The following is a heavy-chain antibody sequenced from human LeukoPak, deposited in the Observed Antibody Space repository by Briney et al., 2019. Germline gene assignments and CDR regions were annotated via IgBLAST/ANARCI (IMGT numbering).Heavy chain of an antibody. V-gene: IGHV4-34*01. Sequence: SETLSLTCAVYGGSFSGYYWSWIRQPPGKGLEWVGEINHSGSTNYNPSLKSRVTISVDTSKNQFSLKLSSVTAADTAVYYCARGAPSRAVAGTDWFDPWGQGTLVTVSS. CDR3: ARGAPSRAVAGTDWFDP. CDR2: INHSGST. CDR1: GGSFSGYY. D-gene: IGHD6-19*01. J-gene: IGHJ5*02.